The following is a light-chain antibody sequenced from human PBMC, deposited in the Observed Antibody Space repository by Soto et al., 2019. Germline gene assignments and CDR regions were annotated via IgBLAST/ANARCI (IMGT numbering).Light chain of an antibody. Sequence: QSVLTQPAPVSGSPGQSITISCTGTSSDVGGYKYVSWHQLHPGKAPKLIIYEVSNRPSGVSNRFSGSKSGNTASLTISGLQAEDEADYYCISYSRSTAYVFGTGTKVTVL. CDR1: SSDVGGYKY. CDR2: EVS. V-gene: IGLV2-14*01. CDR3: ISYSRSTAYV. J-gene: IGLJ1*01.